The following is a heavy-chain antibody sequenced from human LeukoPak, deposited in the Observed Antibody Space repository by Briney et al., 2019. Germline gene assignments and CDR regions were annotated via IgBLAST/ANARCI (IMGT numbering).Heavy chain of an antibody. CDR2: IYASEST. CDR3: ARGVVGATAFAY. V-gene: IGHV4-4*07. CDR1: GGSISGYT. Sequence: PSETLSLTCTVSGGSISGYTWSWLRQPAGKGLEWIGRIYASESTNYNPSLQGRVTMSVDTSRGQFFLMVHSVTAADTAVYYCARGVVGATAFAYWGQGTVVTASS. J-gene: IGHJ4*02. D-gene: IGHD1-26*01.